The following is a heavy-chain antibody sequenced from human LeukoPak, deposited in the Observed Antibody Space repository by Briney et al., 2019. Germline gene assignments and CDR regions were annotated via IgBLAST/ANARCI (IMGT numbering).Heavy chain of an antibody. J-gene: IGHJ4*02. D-gene: IGHD4-17*01. Sequence: GGSLRLSCAASGFTFSSYEFNWVRQVQGKGLEWVSYISSSGNTIYYADSVKGRFTVSRDNAKNSLFLQMNGLRAEDTAIYYCARERIYGDYFDYWGQGALVTVSS. V-gene: IGHV3-48*03. CDR2: ISSSGNTI. CDR3: ARERIYGDYFDY. CDR1: GFTFSSYE.